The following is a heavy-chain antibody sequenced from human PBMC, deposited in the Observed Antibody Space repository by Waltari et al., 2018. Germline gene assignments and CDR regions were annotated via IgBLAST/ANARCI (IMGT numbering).Heavy chain of an antibody. CDR2: IYYFQYSGRT. D-gene: IGHD2-2*01. Sequence: QLQLQESGPGLVKPSETLSLSCTVSGDSISSTSYNWGWIRQPPGKGLEWNGSIYYFQYSGRTYYNPSLKSRVTLSVDTSKNQFSLKLNSVTAADTAVYYCVRDLHYCSRNNCYFDYWGQGTLVTVSS. J-gene: IGHJ4*02. V-gene: IGHV4-39*07. CDR1: GDSISSTSYN. CDR3: VRDLHYCSRNNCYFDY.